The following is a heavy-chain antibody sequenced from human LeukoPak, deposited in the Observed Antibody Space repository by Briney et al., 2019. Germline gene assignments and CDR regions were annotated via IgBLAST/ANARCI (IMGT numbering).Heavy chain of an antibody. V-gene: IGHV1-69*01. J-gene: IGHJ4*02. CDR3: ARPGVFGVEDYYFDY. D-gene: IGHD3-3*01. CDR1: GGTFSSYA. Sequence: GASVKVSCKASGGTFSSYAISWVRQAPGQGLEWVGGNIPIFGTANYAQKFQGRVTITADESTSTAYMELSSLRSEDTAVYYCARPGVFGVEDYYFDYWGQGTLVTVSS. CDR2: NIPIFGTA.